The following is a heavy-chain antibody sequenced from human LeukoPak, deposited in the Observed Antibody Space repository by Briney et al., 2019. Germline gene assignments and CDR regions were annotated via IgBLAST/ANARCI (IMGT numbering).Heavy chain of an antibody. CDR1: GGTFSNYS. V-gene: IGHV1-69*02. CDR2: IIPILCIA. CDR3: ARRPTPVTRNYGMDV. D-gene: IGHD4-17*01. Sequence: GASVKVSCKAPGGTFSNYSIMWVRQAPGRGLEWMGRIIPILCIANYAQKFQGRVTITADKSTSTAYTEPRLLRSEDTAVYYCARRPTPVTRNYGMDVWGQGTTVTVSS. J-gene: IGHJ6*02.